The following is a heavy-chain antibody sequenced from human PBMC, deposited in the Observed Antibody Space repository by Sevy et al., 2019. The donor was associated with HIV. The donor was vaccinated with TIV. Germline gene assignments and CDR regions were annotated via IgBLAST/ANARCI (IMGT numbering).Heavy chain of an antibody. D-gene: IGHD5-12*01. J-gene: IGHJ1*01. CDR3: VKDGCRDAGCPREDLEH. CDR1: GFSFSSYG. CDR2: VHFDVNEK. Sequence: GSLRLSCAASGFSFSSYGMHWVRQPLGKGREWVAFVHFDVNEKCYADSGKGRFTSSRDNSKSTIFLQMDSLRSEDTAIYYCVKDGCRDAGCPREDLEHWGQGTLVTVSS. V-gene: IGHV3-30*02.